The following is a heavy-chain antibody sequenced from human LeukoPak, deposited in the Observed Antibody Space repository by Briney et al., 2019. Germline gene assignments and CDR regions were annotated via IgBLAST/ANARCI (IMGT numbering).Heavy chain of an antibody. D-gene: IGHD6-19*01. CDR2: ISPYNSNT. Sequence: ASVKVSCTASGGTFSNYAISWVRQAPGQGLEWMGWISPYNSNTYYAQNLQGRVTMTTDTSTSTTYMELRSLRSDDTAVYYCARDLKRGYSSGRYSWGTGSSNDFWGQGTLVTVSS. CDR3: ARDLKRGYSSGRYSWGTGSSNDF. CDR1: GGTFSNYA. J-gene: IGHJ4*02. V-gene: IGHV1-18*01.